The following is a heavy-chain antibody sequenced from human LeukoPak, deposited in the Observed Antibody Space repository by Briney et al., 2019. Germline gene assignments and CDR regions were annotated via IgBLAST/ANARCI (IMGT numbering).Heavy chain of an antibody. CDR1: GYSISSGYY. CDR2: IYHSGST. J-gene: IGHJ6*03. V-gene: IGHV4-38-2*02. CDR3: AKTVYSSSWASPYYYYYYMDV. Sequence: PSETLSLTCTVSGYSISSGYYWGWIRQPLGKGLEWIGSIYHSGSTYYNPSLKSRVTISVDTSKNQFSLKLSSVTAADTAVYYCAKTVYSSSWASPYYYYYYMDVWGKGTTVTVSS. D-gene: IGHD6-13*01.